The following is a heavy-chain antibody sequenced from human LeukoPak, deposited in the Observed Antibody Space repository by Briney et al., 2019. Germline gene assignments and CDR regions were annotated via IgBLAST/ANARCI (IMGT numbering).Heavy chain of an antibody. D-gene: IGHD2/OR15-2a*01. CDR1: GFTFSSYS. J-gene: IGHJ4*02. CDR3: ARERTTIVSGTTIGAY. V-gene: IGHV3-21*01. Sequence: GGSLRLSCAASGFTFSSYSMNWVRQAPGKGLEWVSSISTSSSYIYYADSVKGRFTISRDNAKNSLYLQMNSLRAEDTAVYYCARERTTIVSGTTIGAYWGQGTLVTVSS. CDR2: ISTSSSYI.